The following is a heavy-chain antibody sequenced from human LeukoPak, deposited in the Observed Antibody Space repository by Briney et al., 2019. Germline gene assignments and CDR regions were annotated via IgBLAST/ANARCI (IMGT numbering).Heavy chain of an antibody. J-gene: IGHJ4*02. CDR2: ISGYNGNT. D-gene: IGHD3-3*01. Sequence: ASVKVSCKASGYIFTNFGISWVRQARGQGLEWMGWISGYNGNTKYVQKFQGRVTMTTDTSTSTAYMELRSLRSDDTAVYYCAYSDFWSGYETGYFDYWGQGTLVTVSS. V-gene: IGHV1-18*01. CDR3: AYSDFWSGYETGYFDY. CDR1: GYIFTNFG.